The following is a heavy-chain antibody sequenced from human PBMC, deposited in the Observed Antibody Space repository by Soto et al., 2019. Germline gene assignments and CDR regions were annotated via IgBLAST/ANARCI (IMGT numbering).Heavy chain of an antibody. CDR2: ISGTGSPT. J-gene: IGHJ6*02. V-gene: IGHV3-23*01. D-gene: IGHD1-26*01. CDR3: ARDISGGTYNYYYGMDV. Sequence: PGGSLRLSCAASGFTFSSYAMTWVRQAPGRGLEWVSAISGTGSPTYYADSVKGRFTISRDNSKNTLYLQMNSLRADDTAVYYCARDISGGTYNYYYGMDVWGQGTTVTVS. CDR1: GFTFSSYA.